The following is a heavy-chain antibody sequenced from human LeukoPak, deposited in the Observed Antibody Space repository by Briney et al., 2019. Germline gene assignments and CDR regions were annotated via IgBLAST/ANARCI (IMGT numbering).Heavy chain of an antibody. J-gene: IGHJ4*02. CDR2: ICGSGGRT. V-gene: IGHV3-23*01. CDR3: ANDAARLHY. Sequence: PGGSLRLSCAASGFTFSSYAMSWVRQAPGKGLGWVSAICGSGGRTYYADSVKGGFTISRDNSKNTLLWQMNSLRAEDTDVYYCANDAARLHYWGQGTLVTVSS. CDR1: GFTFSSYA.